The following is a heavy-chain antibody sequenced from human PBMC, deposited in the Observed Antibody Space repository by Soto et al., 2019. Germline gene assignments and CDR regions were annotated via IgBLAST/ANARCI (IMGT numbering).Heavy chain of an antibody. J-gene: IGHJ6*03. Sequence: GGSLRLSCAASGFTFSSYSMNWVRQAPGKGLEWVSSISSSSSYIYYADSVKGRFTISRDNAKNSLYLQMNSLRAEDTAVYYCARLTIFGVVIYGSKYYYMDVWGKGTTVTVSS. D-gene: IGHD3-3*01. CDR2: ISSSSSYI. V-gene: IGHV3-21*01. CDR3: ARLTIFGVVIYGSKYYYMDV. CDR1: GFTFSSYS.